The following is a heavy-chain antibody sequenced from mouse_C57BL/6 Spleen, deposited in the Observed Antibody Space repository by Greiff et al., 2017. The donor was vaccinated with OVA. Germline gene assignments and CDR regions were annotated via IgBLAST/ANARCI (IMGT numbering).Heavy chain of an antibody. CDR1: GFSLTSYA. J-gene: IGHJ4*01. Sequence: VKLVESGPGLVAPSQSLSITCTVSGFSLTSYAISWVRQPPGKGLEWLGVIWTGGGTNYNSALKSRLSISKDNSKSQVFLKMNSLQTDDTARYYCASYDYDGGDAMDYWGQGTSVTVSS. CDR2: IWTGGGT. D-gene: IGHD2-4*01. V-gene: IGHV2-9-1*01. CDR3: ASYDYDGGDAMDY.